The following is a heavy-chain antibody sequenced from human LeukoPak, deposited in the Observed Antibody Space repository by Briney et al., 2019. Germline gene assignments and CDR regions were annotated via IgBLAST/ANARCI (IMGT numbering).Heavy chain of an antibody. D-gene: IGHD4-17*01. V-gene: IGHV4-61*02. CDR2: IYTSGST. Sequence: SQTLSLTCTVSGGSISSGSYYWSWIRQPAGKGLEWIGRIYTSGSTNYNPSLKSRVTISVDTSKNQFSLKLSSVTAADTAAYYCARGELRGRGNDYWGQGTLVTVSS. CDR3: ARGELRGRGNDY. CDR1: GGSISSGSYY. J-gene: IGHJ4*02.